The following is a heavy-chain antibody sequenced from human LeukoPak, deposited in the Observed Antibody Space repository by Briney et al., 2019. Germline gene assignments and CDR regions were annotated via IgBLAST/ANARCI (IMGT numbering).Heavy chain of an antibody. Sequence: SETLSLTCTVSGGSISSYYWSWIRQPPGKGLEWVGYIYYSGSTNYNPSLKSRVTKSVDTAKSQFSLKLSSVTAADTAVYYCARDRGAYYDYVWGSYSSYYYYYGMDVWGQGTTVTVSS. CDR1: GGSISSYY. V-gene: IGHV4-59*01. D-gene: IGHD3-16*01. J-gene: IGHJ6*02. CDR3: ARDRGAYYDYVWGSYSSYYYYYGMDV. CDR2: IYYSGST.